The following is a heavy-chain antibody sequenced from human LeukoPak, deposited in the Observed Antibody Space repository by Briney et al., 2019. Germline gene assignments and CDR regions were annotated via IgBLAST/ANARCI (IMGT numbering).Heavy chain of an antibody. CDR2: ISGSGGST. CDR1: GLTFSSYA. V-gene: IGHV3-23*01. Sequence: PGGSLRLSCAASGLTFSSYAMSWVRQAPGKGLEWVSAISGSGGSTYYADSVKGRFTISRDNSKNTLYLQMNSLRAEDTAVYFCAKNDIGFYFEYGGQGTLVTVSS. CDR3: AKNDIGFYFEY. D-gene: IGHD3-9*01. J-gene: IGHJ4*02.